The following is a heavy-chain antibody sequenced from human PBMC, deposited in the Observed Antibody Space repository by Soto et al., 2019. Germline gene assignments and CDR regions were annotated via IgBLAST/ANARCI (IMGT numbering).Heavy chain of an antibody. CDR3: ARHLCGSWKGYPYHYYMYG. J-gene: IGHJ6*03. CDR1: GVSIRSHN. V-gene: IGHV4-59*08. D-gene: IGHD3-3*01. CDR2: MYYSAIT. Sequence: PSETLSLTCSVPGVSIRSHNWSWILQPPGKGLEWIGCMYYSAITEYNPSLKSRVTISADTSNNHLSLKLSSVTAADTAVYYCARHLCGSWKGYPYHYYMYGCGKATTVSVA.